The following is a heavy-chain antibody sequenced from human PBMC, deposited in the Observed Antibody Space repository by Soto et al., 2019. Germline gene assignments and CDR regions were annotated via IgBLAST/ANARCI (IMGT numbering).Heavy chain of an antibody. V-gene: IGHV3-21*01. D-gene: IGHD1-26*01. CDR1: GFTFSSYS. J-gene: IGHJ4*02. CDR2: ISSSSSYI. CDR3: ARGIVGATDAGY. Sequence: PGGSLRLSCAASGFTFSSYSMNWVRQAPGKGLEWVSSISSSSSYIYYADSVKGRFTISRDHAKNSLYLQMNSLRAEDTAVYYCARGIVGATDAGYWGQGTLVTVSS.